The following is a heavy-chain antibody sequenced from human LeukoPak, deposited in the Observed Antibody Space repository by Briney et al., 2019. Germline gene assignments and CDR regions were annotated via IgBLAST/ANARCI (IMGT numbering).Heavy chain of an antibody. CDR3: AAGTGTSDFDH. J-gene: IGHJ4*02. Sequence: GGSLRLSCAASGFTFSDAWMSWVRQAPGKGLEWVGRIKSTTDRGTTDYAAPVKDRFTISRDDSLYTLYLQMNSLETDDTAVYYCAAGTGTSDFDHWGQGTLVTVSS. V-gene: IGHV3-15*01. CDR2: IKSTTDRGTT. CDR1: GFTFSDAW. D-gene: IGHD1-7*01.